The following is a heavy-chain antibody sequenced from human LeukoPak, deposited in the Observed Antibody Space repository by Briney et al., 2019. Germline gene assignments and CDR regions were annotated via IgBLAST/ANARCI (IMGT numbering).Heavy chain of an antibody. J-gene: IGHJ4*02. CDR2: ISPDGGII. D-gene: IGHD3-9*01. Sequence: GGSLRLSCAGSGFIFSSRWMHWVRQVPGKGLVWVARISPDGGIISYADSVKGRFTISRDIAKNTLYLQMNSLRPEDTAVYYCAGEILTPSPFWGQGALVTVSS. V-gene: IGHV3-74*01. CDR3: AGEILTPSPF. CDR1: GFIFSSRW.